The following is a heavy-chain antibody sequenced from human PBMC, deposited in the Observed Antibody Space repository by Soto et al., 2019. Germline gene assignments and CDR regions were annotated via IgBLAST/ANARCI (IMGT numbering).Heavy chain of an antibody. J-gene: IGHJ6*02. CDR2: ISSGSETI. CDR3: ARDPDGMDV. Sequence: EVQLVESGGGLVQPGGSLRLSCAASGFAFSGYSMHWVRQAPGKGPEWISDISSGSETIYYAESVEGRFTISRDNGKYSLYLQMNGLRDDDTAVYYCARDPDGMDVWGPGTTVTVSS. CDR1: GFAFSGYS. V-gene: IGHV3-48*02.